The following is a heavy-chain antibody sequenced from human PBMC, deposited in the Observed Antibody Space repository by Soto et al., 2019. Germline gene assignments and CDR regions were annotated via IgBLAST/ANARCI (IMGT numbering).Heavy chain of an antibody. D-gene: IGHD5-12*01. CDR2: LYWDDDE. CDR3: VHRQYNGYDWGYFDY. CDR1: GFSLSTSGVA. J-gene: IGHJ4*02. Sequence: QITVKESGPTLVKPTQTLTLTCTVSGFSLSTSGVAVAWIRQPPGKALEWLALLYWDDDERYSPPLRSRLTITNDNSKNQVVLTMTNMDPVDTGTYYCVHRQYNGYDWGYFDYWGQGSLVAVSS. V-gene: IGHV2-5*02.